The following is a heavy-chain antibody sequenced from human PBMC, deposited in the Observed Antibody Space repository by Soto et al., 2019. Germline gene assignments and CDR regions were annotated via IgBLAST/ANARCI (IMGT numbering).Heavy chain of an antibody. D-gene: IGHD3-3*01. J-gene: IGHJ6*03. Sequence: NPSETLSLTCAVYGGSFSGYYWSWIRQPPGKGLEWIGEINHSGSTNYNPSLRSRVTISVDTSKNQFSLKLSSVTAADTAVYYCARGGDYYDFWSGRRRTEYCYYMDVWGKGTTVTVSS. CDR2: INHSGST. CDR1: GGSFSGYY. CDR3: ARGGDYYDFWSGRRRTEYCYYMDV. V-gene: IGHV4-34*01.